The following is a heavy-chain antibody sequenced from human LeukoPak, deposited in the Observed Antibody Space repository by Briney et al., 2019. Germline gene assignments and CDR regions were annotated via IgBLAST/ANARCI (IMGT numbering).Heavy chain of an antibody. CDR1: GSSISCYY. V-gene: IGHV4-59*01. Sequence: SLPLSLPSPVSGSSISCYYWAWIRPPPGKGLEYIGWIFYSGSTKYNPSLNSRITISVDTSKNQFSLRLSSVTAADTAVYFCARHFNSGTYPLDSWGQGTLVTVSS. D-gene: IGHD3-10*01. CDR2: IFYSGST. CDR3: ARHFNSGTYPLDS. J-gene: IGHJ4*02.